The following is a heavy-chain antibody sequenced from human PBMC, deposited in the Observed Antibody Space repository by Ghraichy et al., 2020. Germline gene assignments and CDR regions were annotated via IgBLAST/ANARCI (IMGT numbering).Heavy chain of an antibody. Sequence: SVKVSCKASGGTFSSYAISWVRQAPGQGLEWMGRIIPILGIANYAQKFQGRVTITADKSTSTAYMELSSLRSEDTAVYYCARDYGDYGFDYWGQGTLVTVSS. D-gene: IGHD4-17*01. CDR3: ARDYGDYGFDY. V-gene: IGHV1-69*04. CDR1: GGTFSSYA. J-gene: IGHJ4*02. CDR2: IIPILGIA.